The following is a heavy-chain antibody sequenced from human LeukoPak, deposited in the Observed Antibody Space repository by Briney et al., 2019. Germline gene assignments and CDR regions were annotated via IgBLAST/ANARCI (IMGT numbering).Heavy chain of an antibody. Sequence: GGSLRLSSAASGFTFSDALMSWVRQAPGKGLEWVGRIKSKTDGGTTDYAAPVKGRFTISRDDSKNTLYLQMNSLKIEDTAVYYCARYYGDSGSQYYFDYWGQGTLVTVSS. D-gene: IGHD3-22*01. CDR2: IKSKTDGGTT. CDR1: GFTFSDAL. V-gene: IGHV3-15*01. CDR3: ARYYGDSGSQYYFDY. J-gene: IGHJ4*02.